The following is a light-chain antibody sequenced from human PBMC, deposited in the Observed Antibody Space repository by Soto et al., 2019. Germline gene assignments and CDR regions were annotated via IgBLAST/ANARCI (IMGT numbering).Light chain of an antibody. CDR3: QQYKDWPPYT. CDR1: QRISSN. Sequence: EILMTQSQATLSFSPGERATLSCRASQRISSNVAWYQQKPGQAPRLLIYGASTRATGVPARFSGGGSGTEFTLTISSLQPEDFAVYFCQQYKDWPPYTFGQGTKLEIK. V-gene: IGKV3-15*01. CDR2: GAS. J-gene: IGKJ2*01.